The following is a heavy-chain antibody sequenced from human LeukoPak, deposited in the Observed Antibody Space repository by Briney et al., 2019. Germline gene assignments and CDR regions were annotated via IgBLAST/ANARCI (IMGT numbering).Heavy chain of an antibody. Sequence: ASVKVSFKASGYTFTRYGISWVRQAPGQGLEWMGWISGYNGNTNYAEKLQGRVTMTTDTSTSTVYMELRSLRSDDTVVYYCARDSLYYGSGSYLGFDPWGQGTLVTVSS. CDR1: GYTFTRYG. CDR2: ISGYNGNT. CDR3: ARDSLYYGSGSYLGFDP. J-gene: IGHJ5*02. D-gene: IGHD3-10*01. V-gene: IGHV1-18*01.